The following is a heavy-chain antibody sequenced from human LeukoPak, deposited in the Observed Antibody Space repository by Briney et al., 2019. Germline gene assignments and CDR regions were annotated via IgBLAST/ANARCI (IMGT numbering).Heavy chain of an antibody. Sequence: GGSLRLSCAASGFTFDDYGMSWVRQAPGKGLEWVANIKQDGSEKYYVDSVKGRFTISRDNARNSLYLQMNSLRAEDTAVYYCARDVSGVYYDSSGSDYWGQGTLVTVSS. CDR2: IKQDGSEK. CDR1: GFTFDDYG. D-gene: IGHD3-22*01. J-gene: IGHJ4*02. CDR3: ARDVSGVYYDSSGSDY. V-gene: IGHV3-7*01.